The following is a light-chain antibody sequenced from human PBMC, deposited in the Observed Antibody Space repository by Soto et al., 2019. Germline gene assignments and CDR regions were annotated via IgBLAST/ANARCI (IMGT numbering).Light chain of an antibody. CDR3: CSYALGAALV. CDR1: SSDVGTYDF. V-gene: IGLV2-23*01. CDR2: EGT. Sequence: QSALTQPASVSASPGQSITISCTGTSSDVGTYDFVSWYQHHPDKAPKLIIYEGTKRPSGISSRFSGSKSGNTASLTISGLQAEDDADYYCCSYALGAALVFGGGTKLTVL. J-gene: IGLJ2*01.